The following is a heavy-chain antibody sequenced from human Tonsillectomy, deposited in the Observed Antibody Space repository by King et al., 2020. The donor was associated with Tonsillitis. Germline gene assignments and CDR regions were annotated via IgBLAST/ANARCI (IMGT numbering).Heavy chain of an antibody. D-gene: IGHD1-20*01. Sequence: QLQESGPGLVKPSETLSLTCTVSGGSISSYYWSWIRQPPGKGLEWIGYIYYSGSTNYSPSLKSRVTISVDMSKNQFSLKLNSLTAADTAVYYCAVGSSNWNDVAAFYIWGQGTTVTVSS. CDR2: IYYSGST. J-gene: IGHJ3*02. CDR1: GGSISSYY. V-gene: IGHV4-59*08. CDR3: AVGSSNWNDVAAFYI.